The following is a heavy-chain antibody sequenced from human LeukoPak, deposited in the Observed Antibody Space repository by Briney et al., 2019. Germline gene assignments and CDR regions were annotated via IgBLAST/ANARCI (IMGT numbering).Heavy chain of an antibody. CDR2: INTNTGYP. CDR1: GYTFTRYA. V-gene: IGHV7-4-1*02. CDR3: ASLAAVAGTVRGAYFDN. D-gene: IGHD6-19*01. J-gene: IGHJ4*02. Sequence: GASVKDSCKACGYTFTRYAMNWVRQAPGKGREWMGWINTNTGYPTYVQGFTGRFVFSLDTPVSTAYLQISSLKAEDTAVYYCASLAAVAGTVRGAYFDNWGQGTLVTVSS.